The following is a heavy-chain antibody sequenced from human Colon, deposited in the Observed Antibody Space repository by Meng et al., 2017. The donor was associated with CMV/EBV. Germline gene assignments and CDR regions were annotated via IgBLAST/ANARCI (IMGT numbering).Heavy chain of an antibody. V-gene: IGHV3-21*06. CDR3: VRESTSSSYDY. CDR1: GFMFSRHG. Sequence: SCAASGFMFSRHGMNWVRQAPGKGLEWIASMSYGSTYVEYADSVLGRFTITRDNAGASLYLQMDRLRVDDTAVYYCVRESTSSSYDYWGQGTLVTVSS. D-gene: IGHD2-2*01. J-gene: IGHJ4*02. CDR2: MSYGSTYV.